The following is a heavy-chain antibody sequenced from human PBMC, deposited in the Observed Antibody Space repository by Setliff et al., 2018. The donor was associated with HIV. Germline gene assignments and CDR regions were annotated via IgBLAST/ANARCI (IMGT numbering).Heavy chain of an antibody. CDR2: MNPNSGNT. Sequence: ASVKVSCKASGYTFTSYDINWVRQATVQGLEWMGWMNPNSGNTGYVQKFQDRVTMTRNTSISTAYMELSSLRSEDTAVYYCASGLEIDYWGQGTLVTVSS. CDR3: ASGLEIDY. V-gene: IGHV1-8*01. D-gene: IGHD1-1*01. CDR1: GYTFTSYD. J-gene: IGHJ4*02.